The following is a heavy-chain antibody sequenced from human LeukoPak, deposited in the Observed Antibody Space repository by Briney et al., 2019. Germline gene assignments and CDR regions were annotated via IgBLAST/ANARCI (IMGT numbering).Heavy chain of an antibody. CDR1: GGSISSYY. V-gene: IGHV4-59*08. Sequence: SETLSLTCTVSGGSISSYYWIWIRQPPGKGLEWIGYIYYSGSTNYNPSLKGRVTISVDTSKNQFSLKLSSVTAADTAVYYCARHGVPSGVETTVTTYYPRTFDYWGQGTLVTVSS. D-gene: IGHD4-17*01. J-gene: IGHJ4*02. CDR2: IYYSGST. CDR3: ARHGVPSGVETTVTTYYPRTFDY.